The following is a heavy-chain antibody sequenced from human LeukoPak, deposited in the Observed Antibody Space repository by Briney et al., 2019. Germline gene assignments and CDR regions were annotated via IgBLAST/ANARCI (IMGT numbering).Heavy chain of an antibody. CDR3: ARKIGASDAFDI. CDR2: IISRSSYI. V-gene: IGHV3-21*01. Sequence: GGSLTLSCAASGFTFSSHCMNWVRQAPGKGLEWDSSIISRSSYIYYTDSVKGRFTISRDNAKNSLYLQMNSLRAEDTAVYYCARKIGASDAFDIWGQGTMVTVSS. D-gene: IGHD3-22*01. CDR1: GFTFSSHC. J-gene: IGHJ3*02.